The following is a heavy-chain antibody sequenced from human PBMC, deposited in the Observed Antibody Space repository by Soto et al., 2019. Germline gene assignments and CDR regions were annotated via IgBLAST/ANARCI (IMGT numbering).Heavy chain of an antibody. Sequence: QVQLVQSGAEVKKPGSSVKVSCKASGGTFSSYAISWVRQAPGQGLEWMGGIIPIFGTANYAQKFQGRVTITADESTSTAYMELSSLRAEDTAVYYCARALVDIWFGELLGPPYYYGMDVWGQGTTVTVSS. CDR2: IIPIFGTA. J-gene: IGHJ6*02. D-gene: IGHD3-10*01. CDR3: ARALVDIWFGELLGPPYYYGMDV. V-gene: IGHV1-69*01. CDR1: GGTFSSYA.